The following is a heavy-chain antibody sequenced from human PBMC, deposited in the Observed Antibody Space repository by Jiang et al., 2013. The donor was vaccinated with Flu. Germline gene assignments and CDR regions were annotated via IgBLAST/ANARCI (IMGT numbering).Heavy chain of an antibody. CDR2: IYYSGST. V-gene: IGHV4-31*03. Sequence: GPGLVKPSQTLSLTCTVSGGSISSGGYYWSWIRQHPGKGLEWIGYIYYSGSTYYNPSLKSRVTISVDTSKNQFSLKLSSVTAADTAVYYCARSEMGPQNYDFWSGYSRPPVGWFDPGPGNPGHRLL. CDR1: GGSISSGGYY. CDR3: ARSEMGPQNYDFWSGYSRPPVGWFDP. D-gene: IGHD3-3*01. J-gene: IGHJ5*02.